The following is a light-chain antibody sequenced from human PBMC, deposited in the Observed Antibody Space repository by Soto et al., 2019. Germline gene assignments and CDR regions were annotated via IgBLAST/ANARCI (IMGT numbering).Light chain of an antibody. Sequence: DIVMTQSPDSLAVSLGERATINCKSSQSVLYSSNNKNYLAWYQQKPGQPPKLLIYWASTRESGVPDRFSGSGSGTDFTLTISSLQAEDVAVYYGQQYYSTPPQLTFGGGTKVEIK. CDR1: QSVLYSSNNKNY. CDR3: QQYYSTPPQLT. CDR2: WAS. J-gene: IGKJ4*01. V-gene: IGKV4-1*01.